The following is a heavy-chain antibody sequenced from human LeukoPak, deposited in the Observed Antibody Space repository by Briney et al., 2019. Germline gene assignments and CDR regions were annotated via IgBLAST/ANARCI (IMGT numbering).Heavy chain of an antibody. Sequence: GGSLRLSCTASGFSLRNKAMTWFRQAPAKGLEWVAAISTSGGSTSYADSVKGRFIISRDVSKSTLSLQMYSLRNEDTATYYCAKDAGAPGTSDWHFDLWGRGTLVTVSS. CDR2: ISTSGGST. CDR1: GFSLRNKA. D-gene: IGHD3-10*01. CDR3: AKDAGAPGTSDWHFDL. V-gene: IGHV3-23*01. J-gene: IGHJ2*01.